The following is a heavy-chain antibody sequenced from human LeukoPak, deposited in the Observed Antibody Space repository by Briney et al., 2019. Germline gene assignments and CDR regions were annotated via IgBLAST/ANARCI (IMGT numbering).Heavy chain of an antibody. Sequence: SETLSLTCAVYGGSFSGYYWSWIRQPPGKGLEWIGSIYYSGSTYYNPSLKSRVTISVDTSKNQFSLKLSSVTAADTAVYYCARLMYSGSYYDYWGQGTLVTVSS. V-gene: IGHV4-34*01. CDR2: IYYSGST. CDR1: GGSFSGYY. J-gene: IGHJ4*02. D-gene: IGHD1-26*01. CDR3: ARLMYSGSYYDY.